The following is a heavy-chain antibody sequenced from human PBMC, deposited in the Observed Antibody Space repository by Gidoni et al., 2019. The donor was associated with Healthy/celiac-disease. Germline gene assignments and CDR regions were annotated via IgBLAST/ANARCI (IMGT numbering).Heavy chain of an antibody. CDR2: ISYDGSNK. CDR3: AKVPFSAMIGAFDI. D-gene: IGHD5-18*01. Sequence: QVQLAESGGGVDQPGRPLRHSCAASGFTFSSYGMHWVRQAPGKGLAWVAVISYDGSNKYYADSVKGRFTISRDNSKNTLYLQMNSLRAEDTAVYYCAKVPFSAMIGAFDIWGQGTMVTVSS. CDR1: GFTFSSYG. J-gene: IGHJ3*02. V-gene: IGHV3-30*18.